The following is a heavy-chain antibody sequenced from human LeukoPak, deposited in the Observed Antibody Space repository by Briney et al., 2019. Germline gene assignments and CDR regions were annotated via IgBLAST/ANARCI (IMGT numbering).Heavy chain of an antibody. Sequence: GGSLRLSCAVSGFTFDNYAMHWVRQAPGKGLEWVGSINWNIITVVYADSVKGRFTISRDNPKNSLYLRLNSLRAEDTAFYYCAKDSSGGVSSAGILDFWGPGTLVTVSP. CDR1: GFTFDNYA. CDR2: INWNIITV. J-gene: IGHJ4*02. CDR3: AKDSSGGVSSAGILDF. V-gene: IGHV3-9*01. D-gene: IGHD6-13*01.